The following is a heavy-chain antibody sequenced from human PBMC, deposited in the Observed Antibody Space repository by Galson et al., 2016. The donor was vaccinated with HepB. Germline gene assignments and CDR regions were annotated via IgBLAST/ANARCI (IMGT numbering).Heavy chain of an antibody. CDR2: INQDGSEK. CDR1: GFTFSLYW. V-gene: IGHV3-7*01. Sequence: SLRLSCAASGFTFSLYWMTWVRQAPGKGLEWVANINQDGSEKYYVGSLKGRFTISRDNAKNSLYLQMNSLRADDTAVYSCARNWDLPFDHWGQGNLVTVSS. D-gene: IGHD1-26*01. CDR3: ARNWDLPFDH. J-gene: IGHJ4*02.